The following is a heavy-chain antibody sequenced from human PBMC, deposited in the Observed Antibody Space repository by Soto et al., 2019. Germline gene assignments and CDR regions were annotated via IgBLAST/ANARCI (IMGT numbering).Heavy chain of an antibody. CDR3: ALTTWSKCDS. J-gene: IGHJ5*02. CDR2: INPDGSEK. Sequence: EVQLVASGGALVQPGGSLRLSCAASRFTFSNHWMSWVRQAPGRRLGWVANINPDGSEKCYLDSLKGRFTVSRDNAKSSLVLQMNSLRAEDTCVSECALTTWSKCDSWGQATLVTVSS. D-gene: IGHD3-3*01. CDR1: RFTFSNHW. V-gene: IGHV3-7*01.